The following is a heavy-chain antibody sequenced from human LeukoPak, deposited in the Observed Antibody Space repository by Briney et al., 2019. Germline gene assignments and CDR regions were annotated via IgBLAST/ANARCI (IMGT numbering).Heavy chain of an antibody. CDR3: ARIFCSSRSCYFFDC. Sequence: ASVKVSCKASGYTFTDYYMHWVRQAPGQGLEWMGWISPNGGGTNYAQKFQGRVTMTRDTSISTAYMELSRLRSDDTAVYYCARIFCSSRSCYFFDCWGQGTLVTVS. V-gene: IGHV1-2*02. J-gene: IGHJ4*02. D-gene: IGHD2-2*01. CDR1: GYTFTDYY. CDR2: ISPNGGGT.